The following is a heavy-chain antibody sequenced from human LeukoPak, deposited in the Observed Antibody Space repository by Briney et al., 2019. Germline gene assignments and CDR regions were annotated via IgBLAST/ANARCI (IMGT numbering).Heavy chain of an antibody. CDR2: INPNSGGT. CDR3: ARGTRLRFLEWSDAFDI. D-gene: IGHD3-3*01. Sequence: WASVKVSCTASGYTFTGYYMHWVRQAPGQGLEWMVWINPNSGGTNYAQKFQGWVTMTRDTSISTAYMELSRLRSDDTAVYYCARGTRLRFLEWSDAFDIWGQGTMVTVSS. J-gene: IGHJ3*02. V-gene: IGHV1-2*04. CDR1: GYTFTGYY.